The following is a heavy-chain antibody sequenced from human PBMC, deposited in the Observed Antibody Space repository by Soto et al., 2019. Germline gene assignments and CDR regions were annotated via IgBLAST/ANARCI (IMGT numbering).Heavy chain of an antibody. V-gene: IGHV4-30-2*01. CDR2: IYHSGST. J-gene: IGHJ4*02. D-gene: IGHD2-15*01. CDR1: GGSISSGGYS. Sequence: QLQLQESGSGLVKPSQTLSLTCAVSGGSISSGGYSWSWIRQPPGKGLEWIGYIYHSGSTYYNPSLXSXVXIXFDRSTNQFSLKLSSVTAADTAVYYCARGQVVAAQHWGQGTLVTVSS. CDR3: ARGQVVAAQH.